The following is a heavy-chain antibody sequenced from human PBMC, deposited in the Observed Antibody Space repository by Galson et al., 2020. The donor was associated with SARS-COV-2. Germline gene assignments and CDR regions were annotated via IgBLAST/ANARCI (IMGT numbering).Heavy chain of an antibody. CDR1: GGSFSGYY. V-gene: IGHV4-34*01. J-gene: IGHJ5*02. CDR3: ARIPQLLLWFGVLYDPGWFDP. Sequence: SETLSLTCAVYGGSFSGYYWSWIRQPPGKGLEWIGEINHRGSTNYNPSLKSRVTISVDTSKNQFSLKLSSVTAADTAVYYCARIPQLLLWFGVLYDPGWFDPWGQGTLVTVSS. D-gene: IGHD3-10*01. CDR2: INHRGST.